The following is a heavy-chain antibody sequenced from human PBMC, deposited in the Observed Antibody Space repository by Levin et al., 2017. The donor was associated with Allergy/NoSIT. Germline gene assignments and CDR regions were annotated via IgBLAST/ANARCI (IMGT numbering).Heavy chain of an antibody. J-gene: IGHJ3*02. CDR1: GYTFTTYG. Sequence: GESLKISCKASGYTFTTYGFTWVRQAPGQGLEWMGWVSTKKGNTNYAQKFQGRVTMTTDTSTSTAYMELRSLRSDDTAVYYCVRGQRGEIINIWGQGTMVIVSS. CDR3: VRGQRGEIINI. CDR2: VSTKKGNT. V-gene: IGHV1-18*01. D-gene: IGHD3-16*01.